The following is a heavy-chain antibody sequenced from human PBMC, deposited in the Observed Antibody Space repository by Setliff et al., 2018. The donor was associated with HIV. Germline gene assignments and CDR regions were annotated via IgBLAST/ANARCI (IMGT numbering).Heavy chain of an antibody. CDR3: ARYLVVVPVAVGGLDV. CDR2: INPNSGGT. CDR1: GYTFTGNY. D-gene: IGHD2-2*01. Sequence: ASVKVSCKASGYTFTGNYIHWVRQAPGQGLEWMGWINPNSGGTSYAQKFQGRVTMTRDTSISTAYMELSGLTSDDSAVYYCARYLVVVPVAVGGLDVWGQGTTVTVSS. J-gene: IGHJ6*02. V-gene: IGHV1-2*02.